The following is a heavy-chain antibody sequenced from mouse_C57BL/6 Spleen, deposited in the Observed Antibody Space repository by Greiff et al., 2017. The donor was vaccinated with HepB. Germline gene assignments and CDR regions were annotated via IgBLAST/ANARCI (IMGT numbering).Heavy chain of an antibody. D-gene: IGHD3-2*02. V-gene: IGHV1-55*01. Sequence: QVQLQQPGAELVKPGASVKMSCKASGYTFPSYWITWVKPRPGQGLEWVGDIYPGSGSTNYNEKFKSKATLTVDTSSSTAYMQLSSLTSEDSAVYYCAREDSSGSPWFAYWGQGTLVTVSA. CDR2: IYPGSGST. J-gene: IGHJ3*01. CDR1: GYTFPSYW. CDR3: AREDSSGSPWFAY.